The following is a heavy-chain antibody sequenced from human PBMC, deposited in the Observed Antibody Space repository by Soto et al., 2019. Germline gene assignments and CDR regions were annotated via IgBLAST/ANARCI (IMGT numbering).Heavy chain of an antibody. CDR3: TRLGQQQPF. D-gene: IGHD6-13*01. Sequence: EVQLVESGGGLVQPGGSLKLSCAASGFTFSGSAMHWVRQASGKGLEWVGRIRSKANSYATAYAASVKGRITISRDDSKNTAYLQMNSLKNEDTAVYYCTRLGQQQPFWGQGTLVTVSS. CDR1: GFTFSGSA. J-gene: IGHJ4*02. CDR2: IRSKANSYAT. V-gene: IGHV3-73*02.